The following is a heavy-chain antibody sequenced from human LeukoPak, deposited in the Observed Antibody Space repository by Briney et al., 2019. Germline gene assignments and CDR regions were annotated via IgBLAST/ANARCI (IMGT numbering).Heavy chain of an antibody. Sequence: SWVRQAPGKGLEWVGRIKSKTDGGTTDYAAPVKGRFTISRDDSKNTLYLQMNSLKTEDTAVYYCTTTGYEGATPDLSFDYWGQGTLVTVSS. J-gene: IGHJ4*02. V-gene: IGHV3-15*01. D-gene: IGHD1-26*01. CDR3: TTTGYEGATPDLSFDY. CDR2: IKSKTDGGTT.